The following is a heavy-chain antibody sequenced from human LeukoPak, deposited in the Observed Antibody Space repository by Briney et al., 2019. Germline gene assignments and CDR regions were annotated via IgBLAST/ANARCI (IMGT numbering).Heavy chain of an antibody. Sequence: GASVKVSCQASGYTFTGYYMHWVRQAPGQGLAWVGWINPNSGGTNYAQKFQGRVTMTRDTSISTAYMELSRLRSDDTAVYYCARGSGSGTLSYYYGMDVWGQGTTVTVSS. CDR1: GYTFTGYY. CDR3: ARGSGSGTLSYYYGMDV. D-gene: IGHD3-10*01. CDR2: INPNSGGT. J-gene: IGHJ6*02. V-gene: IGHV1-2*02.